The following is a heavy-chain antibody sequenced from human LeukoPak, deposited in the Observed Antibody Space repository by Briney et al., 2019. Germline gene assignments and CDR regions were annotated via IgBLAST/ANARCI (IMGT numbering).Heavy chain of an antibody. Sequence: NRGESLKISCKGSGYSLTNYWIGWVRHMPGKGLECMGIIYPGDSNTRYSPSFQGQVTISADKSITTAYLPWSSLKASDTAIYYRARGPYCSSTRFYSPYYSYYMDVWGKGTTVTVS. CDR1: GYSLTNYW. CDR2: IYPGDSNT. D-gene: IGHD2-2*01. V-gene: IGHV5-51*01. J-gene: IGHJ6*03. CDR3: ARGPYCSSTRFYSPYYSYYMDV.